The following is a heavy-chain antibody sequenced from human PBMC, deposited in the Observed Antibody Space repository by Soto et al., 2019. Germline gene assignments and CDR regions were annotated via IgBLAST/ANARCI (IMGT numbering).Heavy chain of an antibody. Sequence: QVQLVESGGGVVQPGRSLRLSCAASGFTFSSYAMHWVRQAPGKGLEWVAVISYDGSNKYYADSVKGRFTISRDNSKNTLYLQMNSLRAEDTAVYYCARVAHGSGSYTTYYYYYYGIDVWGQGTTVTVSS. D-gene: IGHD3-10*01. V-gene: IGHV3-30-3*01. J-gene: IGHJ6*02. CDR3: ARVAHGSGSYTTYYYYYYGIDV. CDR2: ISYDGSNK. CDR1: GFTFSSYA.